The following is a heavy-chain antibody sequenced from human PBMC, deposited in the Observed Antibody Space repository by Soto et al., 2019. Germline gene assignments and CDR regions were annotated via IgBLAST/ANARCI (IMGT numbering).Heavy chain of an antibody. CDR3: ATSSNGGSSWHFPLDY. D-gene: IGHD6-13*01. Sequence: EVQLLESGGGLVQPGGSLRLSCAASEFTFTSYAMTWVRHAPGKGLEWVSSISSGSGGSTYYADSVKGRFTISRDNSRNTLYLQMNSLRAEDTAVYYCATSSNGGSSWHFPLDYWGQGTLVTVSS. V-gene: IGHV3-23*01. CDR2: ISSGSGGST. J-gene: IGHJ4*02. CDR1: EFTFTSYA.